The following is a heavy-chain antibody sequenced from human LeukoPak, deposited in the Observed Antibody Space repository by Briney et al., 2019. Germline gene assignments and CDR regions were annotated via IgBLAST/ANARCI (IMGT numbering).Heavy chain of an antibody. Sequence: GGSLRLSCAASGFTFSSYAMHWVRQTPGKGLEWVAVISYDGSNKYYADSVKGRFTISRDNSKNTLYLQVNSLRAEDTAVYYCARDVAAGGSYYDGYFQHWGQGTLVTVSS. CDR1: GFTFSSYA. D-gene: IGHD1-26*01. CDR2: ISYDGSNK. J-gene: IGHJ1*01. V-gene: IGHV3-30*04. CDR3: ARDVAAGGSYYDGYFQH.